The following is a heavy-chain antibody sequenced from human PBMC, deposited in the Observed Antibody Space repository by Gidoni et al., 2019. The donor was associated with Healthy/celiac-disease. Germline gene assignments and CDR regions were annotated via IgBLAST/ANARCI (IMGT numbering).Heavy chain of an antibody. Sequence: QLQLQESGPGLVKPSETLSLTCTVSGGSISSSSYYWGWIRQPPGKGLEWIGSIYYSGSTYYNPSLKSRVTISVDTSKNQFSLKLSSVTAADTAVYYCARTKGIAVAGTPDYWGQGTLVTVSS. D-gene: IGHD6-19*01. CDR3: ARTKGIAVAGTPDY. J-gene: IGHJ4*02. V-gene: IGHV4-39*01. CDR2: IYYSGST. CDR1: GGSISSSSYY.